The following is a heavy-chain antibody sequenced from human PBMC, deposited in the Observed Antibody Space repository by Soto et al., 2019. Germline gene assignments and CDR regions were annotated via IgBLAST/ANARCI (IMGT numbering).Heavy chain of an antibody. Sequence: QVQLQESGPGLVEPSGTLSLTCTVSGASVSSGGWWTWLRQPPGKGLEWIGEIYHSGSTNYNPSPQSRVSMSLDNSKNQFSLRLNYVTAAEMALYFGTTHPGGLNFGFQSWGQGTLVTVSS. J-gene: IGHJ4*02. V-gene: IGHV4-4*02. CDR1: GASVSSGGW. D-gene: IGHD3-16*01. CDR2: IYHSGST. CDR3: TTHPGGLNFGFQS.